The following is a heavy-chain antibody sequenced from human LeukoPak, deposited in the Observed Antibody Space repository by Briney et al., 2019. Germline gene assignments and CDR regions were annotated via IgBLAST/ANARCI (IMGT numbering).Heavy chain of an antibody. CDR2: TYFRSKWYN. CDR1: GDSVSSNSAA. D-gene: IGHD6-19*01. J-gene: IGHJ4*02. Sequence: SQTLSLTCAISGDSVSSNSAAWNWIRQSPSRGLEWLGRTYFRSKWYNDYAVSVKSRITINPDTSKNQSSLHLNSVTPEDTAVYYCARTIYIAVAGTYDYWGQGTLVTVSS. V-gene: IGHV6-1*01. CDR3: ARTIYIAVAGTYDY.